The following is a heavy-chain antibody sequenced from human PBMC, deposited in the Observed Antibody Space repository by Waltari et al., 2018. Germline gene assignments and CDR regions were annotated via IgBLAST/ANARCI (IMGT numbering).Heavy chain of an antibody. J-gene: IGHJ4*02. CDR3: ARGASSSSRWYHFDY. Sequence: QVQLQESGPGLVKPSETLSLTCTVSGGSISSYYWSWIRQPPGKGLEWIGYIYYSGVTNYNPSLKSRVTISVDTSKNQFSLKLSSVTAADTAVYYCARGASSSSRWYHFDYWGQGTLVTVSS. V-gene: IGHV4-59*01. CDR1: GGSISSYY. CDR2: IYYSGVT. D-gene: IGHD6-13*01.